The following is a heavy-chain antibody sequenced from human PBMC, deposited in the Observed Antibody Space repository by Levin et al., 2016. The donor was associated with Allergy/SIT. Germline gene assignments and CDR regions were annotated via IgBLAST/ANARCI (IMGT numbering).Heavy chain of an antibody. CDR1: GFTFSSYW. D-gene: IGHD3-16*01. Sequence: GGSLRLSCAASGFTFSSYWMSWVRQAPGKGLEWVANINQDGGEKYCADSVKGRFTISRDNAKNSLYLQMNSLSAEDTAVYYCATVPSVSLGPAITPYYFDHWGQGTLVTVSS. V-gene: IGHV3-7*01. J-gene: IGHJ4*02. CDR2: INQDGGEK. CDR3: ATVPSVSLGPAITPYYFDH.